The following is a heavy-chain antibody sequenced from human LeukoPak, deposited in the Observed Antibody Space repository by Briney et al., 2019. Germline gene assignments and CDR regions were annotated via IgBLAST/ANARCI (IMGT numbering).Heavy chain of an antibody. CDR1: GFTFSSYA. CDR3: AKDGGDSSGWYLDY. CDR2: ITSGGST. Sequence: GGSLRLSCAASGFTFSSYAMTWVRQAPGEGLEWVSLITSGGSTYYADSVKGRFTISRDNSKNTLYLQMNSLRAEDTAVYYCAKDGGDSSGWYLDYWGQGTLVTVSS. J-gene: IGHJ4*02. D-gene: IGHD6-19*01. V-gene: IGHV3-23*01.